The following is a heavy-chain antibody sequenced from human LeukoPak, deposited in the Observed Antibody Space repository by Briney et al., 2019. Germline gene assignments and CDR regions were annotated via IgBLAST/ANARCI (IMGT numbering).Heavy chain of an antibody. D-gene: IGHD1-26*01. CDR3: ARGRVGALRRWFDP. J-gene: IGHJ5*02. CDR2: INHSGST. CDR1: GGSFSGYY. V-gene: IGHV4-34*01. Sequence: SETLSLTCAVYGGSFSGYYWSWIRQPPGKGLEWIGEINHSGSTNYNPSLKSRVTISLDTSKNQFSPKLTSVTAADTAVYYCARGRVGALRRWFDPWGQGTLVTVSS.